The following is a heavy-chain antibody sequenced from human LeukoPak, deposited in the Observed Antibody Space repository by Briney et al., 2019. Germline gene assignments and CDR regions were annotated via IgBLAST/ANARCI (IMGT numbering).Heavy chain of an antibody. CDR1: GGSISSSSNF. D-gene: IGHD3-9*01. Sequence: SETLSPSSSVSGGSISSSSNFWAWIRQPPGKGLEWIGTVSYTGSTYHNPSLKSRVSTSVDTSKNQFSLKLSAVTAADTAVYYCARLSDIQTAYDFWGRGTLVTVSS. J-gene: IGHJ4*02. V-gene: IGHV4-39*01. CDR3: ARLSDIQTAYDF. CDR2: VSYTGST.